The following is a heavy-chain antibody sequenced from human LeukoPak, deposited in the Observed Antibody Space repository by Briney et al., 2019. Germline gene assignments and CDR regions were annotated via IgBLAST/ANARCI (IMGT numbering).Heavy chain of an antibody. CDR2: ISAYNGNT. CDR1: GYTFTSYG. CDR3: ARDIGDIVVVPAVVNDAFDI. Sequence: ASVKVSCKASGYTFTSYGISWVRQAPGQGLEWMGWISAYNGNTNYAQTLQGRVTMTTDTSTSTAYMELRSLRSDDTAVYYCARDIGDIVVVPAVVNDAFDIWGQGTMVTVSS. V-gene: IGHV1-18*01. D-gene: IGHD2-2*01. J-gene: IGHJ3*02.